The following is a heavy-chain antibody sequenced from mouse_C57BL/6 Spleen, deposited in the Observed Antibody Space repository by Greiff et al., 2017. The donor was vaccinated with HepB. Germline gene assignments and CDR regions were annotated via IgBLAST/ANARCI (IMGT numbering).Heavy chain of an antibody. CDR3: ARSGNYYGSIGYFDV. D-gene: IGHD1-1*01. Sequence: EVKLVESGGGLVQPGGSLKLSCAASGFTFSDYYMYWVRQTPEKRLEWVAYISNGGGSTYYPDTVKGRFTISRDNAKNTLYLQMSRLKSEDTAMYYCARSGNYYGSIGYFDVWGTGTTVTVSS. J-gene: IGHJ1*03. V-gene: IGHV5-12*01. CDR1: GFTFSDYY. CDR2: ISNGGGST.